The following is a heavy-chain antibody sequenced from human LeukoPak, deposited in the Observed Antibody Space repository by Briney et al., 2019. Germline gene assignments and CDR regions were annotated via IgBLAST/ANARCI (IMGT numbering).Heavy chain of an antibody. V-gene: IGHV1-2*02. J-gene: IGHJ3*02. CDR2: INPNSGGT. D-gene: IGHD4-17*01. CDR3: ARDGMTTVTTHAFDI. CDR1: GYTFTGYY. Sequence: ASVKVSCKASGYTFTGYYMHWVRQAPGQGLEWMGWINPNSGGTNYAQKFQGRVTMTRDTSISTAYMELSRLRSDDTAVHYCARDGMTTVTTHAFDIWGQGTMVTVSS.